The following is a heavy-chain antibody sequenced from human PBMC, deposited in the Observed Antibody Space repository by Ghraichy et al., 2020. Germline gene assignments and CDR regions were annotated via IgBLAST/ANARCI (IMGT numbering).Heavy chain of an antibody. J-gene: IGHJ4*02. CDR2: IYSGGST. Sequence: GGSLRLSCAASGFTVSSSYMSWVRQAPGKGLEWVSVIYSGGSTYYADSVKGRFTISRDNSKNTLYLQMNSLRAEDTAVYYCARDRSATMYFDYWGQGTLVTVSS. CDR3: ARDRSATMYFDY. D-gene: IGHD1-7*01. V-gene: IGHV3-53*01. CDR1: GFTVSSSY.